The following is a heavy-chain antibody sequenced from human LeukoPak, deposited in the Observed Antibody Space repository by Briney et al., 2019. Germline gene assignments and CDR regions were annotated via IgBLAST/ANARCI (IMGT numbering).Heavy chain of an antibody. CDR2: TYYRSRWHY. CDR1: GDSVSNTNAA. V-gene: IGHV6-1*01. D-gene: IGHD1-1*01. CDR3: ARVEVPVGHDVFRF. J-gene: IGHJ3*01. Sequence: SQTLSLTCAISGDSVSNTNAAWNWLRRSPSRGLEWLGRTYYRSRWHYDYAPSLQSRIVINPDTSRNQFSLQLNSMTPDDAAVYYCARVEVPVGHDVFRFWGQGIVATVSS.